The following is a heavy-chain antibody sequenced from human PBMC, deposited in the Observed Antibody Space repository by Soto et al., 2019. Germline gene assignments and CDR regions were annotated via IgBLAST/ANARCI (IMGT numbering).Heavy chain of an antibody. D-gene: IGHD2-21*02. CDR1: GFASNDHA. J-gene: IGHJ4*02. Sequence: SLTPSRTASGFASNDHANHCFRQVPGKGLEWDSGSYWHDDRIDYADSGKGRLSISRHNAKNSLYLQMNSLRPEDTALYYCVRDQTAGGLDCWGQGTLVTVSS. CDR3: VRDQTAGGLDC. CDR2: SYWHDDRI. V-gene: IGHV3-9*02.